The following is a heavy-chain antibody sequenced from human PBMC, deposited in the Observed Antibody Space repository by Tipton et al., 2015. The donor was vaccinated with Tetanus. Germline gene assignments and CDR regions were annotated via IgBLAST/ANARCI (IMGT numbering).Heavy chain of an antibody. CDR1: GFPFTYYW. CDR2: IKQDGGEI. V-gene: IGHV3-7*01. J-gene: IGHJ4*02. CDR3: TRDPQGPRQSRVDY. Sequence: SLRLSCAASGFPFTYYWMSWVRQAPGKGLEWVANIKQDGGEIYYLDSVKGRFTVSRDNAKNSLYLQMNSLRAEDTAVYYCTRDPQGPRQSRVDYWGQGTLVTVPS.